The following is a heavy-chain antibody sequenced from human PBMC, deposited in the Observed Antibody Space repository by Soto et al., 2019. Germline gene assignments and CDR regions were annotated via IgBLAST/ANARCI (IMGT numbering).Heavy chain of an antibody. D-gene: IGHD5-12*01. V-gene: IGHV1-69*13. J-gene: IGHJ6*02. CDR2: IIPIFGTA. Sequence: GASVKVSCKASGGTFSSYAISWVRQAPGQGLEWMGGIIPIFGTANYAQKFQGRVTITADESTSTAYMELSSLRSEDTAVYYCARGMATITTDYGMDVWGQGTTVTVSS. CDR1: GGTFSSYA. CDR3: ARGMATITTDYGMDV.